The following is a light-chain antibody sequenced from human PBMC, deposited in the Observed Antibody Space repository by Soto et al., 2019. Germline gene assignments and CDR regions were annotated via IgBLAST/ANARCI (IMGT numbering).Light chain of an antibody. CDR1: SSDVGGYNY. CDR3: SSYAGSNNPYG. V-gene: IGLV2-8*01. J-gene: IGLJ1*01. Sequence: QSALTQPPSASGSPGQPVTISCTGTSSDVGGYNYVSWYQQHPGKAPKLMIYEVSKRPSGVPDRFSGSKAGNTASLTVSGVQAEDEADYYGSSYAGSNNPYGFGTGTKVTVL. CDR2: EVS.